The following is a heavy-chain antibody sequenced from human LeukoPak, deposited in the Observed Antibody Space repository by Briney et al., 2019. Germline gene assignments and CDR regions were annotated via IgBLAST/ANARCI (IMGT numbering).Heavy chain of an antibody. V-gene: IGHV4-59*08. Sequence: PSETLSLTSTVSGGSISPYYWSWIRQPPGKGLEWIGYIHYSGSTNYKPSLKSRVTISVDTSKKQFSLKLSSVTAADTAVYYCARRGTYGDYDCWGRGTLVTVSS. J-gene: IGHJ4*02. D-gene: IGHD4-17*01. CDR3: ARRGTYGDYDC. CDR2: IHYSGST. CDR1: GGSISPYY.